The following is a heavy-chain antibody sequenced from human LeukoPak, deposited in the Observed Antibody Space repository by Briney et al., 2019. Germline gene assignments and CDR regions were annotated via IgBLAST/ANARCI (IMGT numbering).Heavy chain of an antibody. D-gene: IGHD6-19*01. CDR1: GYTFTGYY. CDR2: FNPNSGGT. Sequence: ASVKVSCKASGYTFTGYYMHWVRQAPGQGLEWMGWFNPNSGGTNYAQKFQGRVTMTRDTSISTAYMELSRLRSDDTAVYYCAGTTAVAGSPQGLPSLDVWGKGTTVTVSS. CDR3: AGTTAVAGSPQGLPSLDV. J-gene: IGHJ6*04. V-gene: IGHV1-2*02.